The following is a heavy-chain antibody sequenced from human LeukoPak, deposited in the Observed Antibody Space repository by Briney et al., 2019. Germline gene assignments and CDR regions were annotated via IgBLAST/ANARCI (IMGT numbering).Heavy chain of an antibody. Sequence: SETLSLTCTVSGGSISNYYWSWIRQPPGKGLEWIGYIYYSGSTNYNPSLKSRVTISVDTSKNQFSLKLSSVTAADTAVYYCARVLTALLWFGELLSNYYYYYMDVWGKGTTVTVSS. V-gene: IGHV4-59*01. D-gene: IGHD3-10*01. J-gene: IGHJ6*03. CDR1: GGSISNYY. CDR2: IYYSGST. CDR3: ARVLTALLWFGELLSNYYYYYMDV.